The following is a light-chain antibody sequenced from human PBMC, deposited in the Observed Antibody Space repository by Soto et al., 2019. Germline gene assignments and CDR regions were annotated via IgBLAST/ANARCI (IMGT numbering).Light chain of an antibody. J-gene: IGKJ1*01. Sequence: DIQLTQSPSTLSASVGDRVTITCRASQSISNYLAWYQQKPGQAPKVLIYKASSLESGVPSRFSGSGSGTEFTLTISSLQPDDFATDYCQHCDSYWPFGQGTKVELK. CDR2: KAS. V-gene: IGKV1-5*03. CDR3: QHCDSYWP. CDR1: QSISNY.